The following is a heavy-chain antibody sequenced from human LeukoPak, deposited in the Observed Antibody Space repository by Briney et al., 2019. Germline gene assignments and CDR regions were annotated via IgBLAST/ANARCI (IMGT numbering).Heavy chain of an antibody. D-gene: IGHD3-10*01. CDR1: GYSFTSYW. CDR3: ARRGMVRGVNIDY. J-gene: IGHJ4*02. CDR2: IYPGDSDT. Sequence: GESLKISCKGSGYSFTSYWIGWVRQLPGKGLEWMGIIYPGDSDTRYSPSFQGQVTISADKSISTAYLQWSSLKASDTAMYYCARRGMVRGVNIDYWGQGTLVTVSS. V-gene: IGHV5-51*01.